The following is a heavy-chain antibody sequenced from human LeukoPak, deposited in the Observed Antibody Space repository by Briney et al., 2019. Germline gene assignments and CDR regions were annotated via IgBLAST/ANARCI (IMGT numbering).Heavy chain of an antibody. CDR2: IISDGSST. Sequence: GGSLRLSCAASGFTFSSYWMHWVRQAPGKGLVWVARIISDGSSTSYADSVKGRFTISRDNAKNTLYLQMNSLRADDTAVYYCAREPLSSGNYWGQGTLVTVSS. D-gene: IGHD6-19*01. CDR3: AREPLSSGNY. CDR1: GFTFSSYW. V-gene: IGHV3-74*01. J-gene: IGHJ4*02.